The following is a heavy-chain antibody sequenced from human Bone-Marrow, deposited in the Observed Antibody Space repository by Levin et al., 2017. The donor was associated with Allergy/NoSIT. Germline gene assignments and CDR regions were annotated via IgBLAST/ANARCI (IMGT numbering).Heavy chain of an antibody. Sequence: GESLKISCKASGYIFTNYYMHWVRQAPGQGLEWMGIINPSGGSTNYAQKFQGRVTMTRDTSTNTVFMELTSLRSEDTAIYYCARDGGEIGTTRWVDPWGQGTLVTVSS. J-gene: IGHJ5*02. CDR2: INPSGGST. V-gene: IGHV1-46*01. CDR1: GYIFTNYY. CDR3: ARDGGEIGTTRWVDP. D-gene: IGHD1-1*01.